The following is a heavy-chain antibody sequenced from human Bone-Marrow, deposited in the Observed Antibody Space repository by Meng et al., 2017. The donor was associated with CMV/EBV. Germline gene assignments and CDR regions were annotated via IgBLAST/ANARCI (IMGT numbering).Heavy chain of an antibody. J-gene: IGHJ6*02. Sequence: ASVKVSCKASGYTFTSYDINWVRQAAGQGLEWMGWISAYNGNTNYAQKLQGRVTMTTDTSTSTAYMELRSLRSDDTAVYYCTRGAVTMVRGVIIHNYYYYGMDVWGQGTTVTVSS. D-gene: IGHD3-10*01. CDR3: TRGAVTMVRGVIIHNYYYYGMDV. CDR1: GYTFTSYD. V-gene: IGHV1-18*01. CDR2: ISAYNGNT.